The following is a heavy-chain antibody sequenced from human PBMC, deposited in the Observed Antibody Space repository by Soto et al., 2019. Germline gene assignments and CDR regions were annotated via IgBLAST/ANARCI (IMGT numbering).Heavy chain of an antibody. D-gene: IGHD6-19*01. J-gene: IGHJ4*02. CDR3: ARLVRPIAVAGTNY. V-gene: IGHV4-39*01. CDR2: IYYSGST. CDR1: GGSISSSSYY. Sequence: SETLSLTCTVSGGSISSSSYYWGWIRQPPGKGLEWIGSIYYSGSTYYNPSLKSRVTISVDTSKNQFSLKLSSVTAADTAVYYCARLVRPIAVAGTNYWGQGSLVTVSS.